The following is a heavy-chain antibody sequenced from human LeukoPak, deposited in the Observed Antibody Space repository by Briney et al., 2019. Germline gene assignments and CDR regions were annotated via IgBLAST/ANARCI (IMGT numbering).Heavy chain of an antibody. D-gene: IGHD2-2*01. J-gene: IGHJ4*02. CDR1: GYTFTSYG. CDR3: ARDSPRLYCSSTSCCSNY. V-gene: IGHV1-18*01. Sequence: ASVKVSCKASGYTFTSYGISWVRQAPGQGLEWMGWISAYNGNTNYAQKLQGRVTMTTDTSTSTAYMELRSLRSDDTAVYYCARDSPRLYCSSTSCCSNYWGQGTLVTVSS. CDR2: ISAYNGNT.